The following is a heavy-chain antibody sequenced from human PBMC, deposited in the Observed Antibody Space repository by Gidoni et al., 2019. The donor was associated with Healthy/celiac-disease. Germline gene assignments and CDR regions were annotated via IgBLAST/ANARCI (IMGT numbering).Heavy chain of an antibody. D-gene: IGHD3-22*01. Sequence: QVQLVQSGAEVKKPGASVKVSCKASGSTFTSYYMHWVRQAPGQGLEWMGIINPSGDSTTYAQMFQGRVTMTRDTSTSTVYMKLSSLRSEDTAVYYCARGLGSSGYYGYWGQGTLVTVSS. CDR1: GSTFTSYY. J-gene: IGHJ4*02. V-gene: IGHV1-46*01. CDR3: ARGLGSSGYYGY. CDR2: INPSGDST.